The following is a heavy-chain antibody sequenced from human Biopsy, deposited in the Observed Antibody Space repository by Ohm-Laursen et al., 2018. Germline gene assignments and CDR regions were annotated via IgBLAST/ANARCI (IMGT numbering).Heavy chain of an antibody. Sequence: GASVKVSCKASGYIFTDYSLHWVRQAPGQGLEWMGWVNPNSGATNYAQKFQGRVTMTSDTSISTAYIELRRLISDDTAVYFCARDRMVTIITLVRADTFDIWGQGTLVSVSS. V-gene: IGHV1-2*02. CDR3: ARDRMVTIITLVRADTFDI. D-gene: IGHD3-10*01. CDR1: GYIFTDYS. J-gene: IGHJ3*02. CDR2: VNPNSGAT.